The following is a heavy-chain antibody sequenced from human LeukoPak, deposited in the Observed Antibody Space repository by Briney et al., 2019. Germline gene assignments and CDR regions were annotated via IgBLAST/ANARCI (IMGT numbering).Heavy chain of an antibody. CDR1: GYSISSGYY. D-gene: IGHD6-6*01. CDR2: IYHSGST. V-gene: IGHV4-38-2*01. J-gene: IGHJ6*03. CDR3: AISAPSAPIYYYYMDV. Sequence: SETLSLTCAVSGYSISSGYYWGWIRQPPGKGLEWIGSIYHSGSTYYNPSLKSRVTISVDTSNNQFSLKLSSVTAADTAVYYCAISAPSAPIYYYYMDVWGKGTTVTVSS.